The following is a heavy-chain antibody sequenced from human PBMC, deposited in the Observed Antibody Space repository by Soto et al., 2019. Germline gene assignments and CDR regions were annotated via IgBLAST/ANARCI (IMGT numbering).Heavy chain of an antibody. V-gene: IGHV4-61*01. Sequence: SETLSLTCAVSGDSVSNDNYYWSWIRQPPGKGLEWIGYIYYSGTTNYNSYLKSRLSLSVDMSKNQFSLKLASVTAADTAVYFCARSQRGRTAFTFDYWVQGALVTSPQ. CDR2: IYYSGTT. CDR1: GDSVSNDNYY. J-gene: IGHJ4*02. D-gene: IGHD3-16*01. CDR3: ARSQRGRTAFTFDY.